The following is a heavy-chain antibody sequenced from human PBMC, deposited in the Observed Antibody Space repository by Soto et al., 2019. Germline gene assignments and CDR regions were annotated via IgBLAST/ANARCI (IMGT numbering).Heavy chain of an antibody. CDR3: PHCPRFCSGAGSYHCYSTGV. V-gene: IGHV2-5*02. Sequence: QITLKESGPTLVKPTQTLTLTCTFSGFSLNTTGVGVGWVRQPPGKALEWLAFIYWDDDKRSSASLKSRLHTAKDTSKHQMVITMTTIDPVDTATYYCPHCPRFCSGAGSYHCYSTGVWGKGPTVTVS. J-gene: IGHJ6*03. CDR2: IYWDDDK. D-gene: IGHD2-15*01. CDR1: GFSLNTTGVG.